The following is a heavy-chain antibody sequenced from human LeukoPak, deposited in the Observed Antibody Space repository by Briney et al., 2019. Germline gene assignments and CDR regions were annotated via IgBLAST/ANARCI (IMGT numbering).Heavy chain of an antibody. V-gene: IGHV1-2*02. CDR1: GYTFISYY. CDR3: ARDQSRTRFDP. J-gene: IGHJ5*02. Sequence: ASVKVSCKASGYTFISYYIHWVRQAPGQGLEWMGCINPDNGGTQYAQKFQGRVTMTRDTSISTAYMELSGLKSDDTAIYYCARDQSRTRFDPWGQGTLVTMFS. CDR2: INPDNGGT.